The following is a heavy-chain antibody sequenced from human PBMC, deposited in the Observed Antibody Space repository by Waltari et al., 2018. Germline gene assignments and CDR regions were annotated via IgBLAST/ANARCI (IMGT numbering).Heavy chain of an antibody. V-gene: IGHV1-69-2*01. CDR3: ATGPGHYYDRGRDI. J-gene: IGHJ3*02. CDR1: GYTFTDYY. D-gene: IGHD3-22*01. Sequence: EVQLVQSGAEVKKPGATVKISCKASGYTFTDYYMHWVQQAPGKGLEWMGRVDPEDGETIYAEKFQGRVTITADTSTDTGYMELSSLRSEDPAVYYCATGPGHYYDRGRDIWGQGTMVTVSS. CDR2: VDPEDGET.